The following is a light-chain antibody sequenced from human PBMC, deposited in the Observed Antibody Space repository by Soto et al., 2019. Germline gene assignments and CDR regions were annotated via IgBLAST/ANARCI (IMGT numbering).Light chain of an antibody. V-gene: IGLV2-14*01. CDR3: SSYTTSYFYV. CDR1: GRDIGAYDY. J-gene: IGLJ1*01. Sequence: QSALTQPASVSGSPGQSITISCTGSGRDIGAYDYVSWYQQHPGKAPKLLIYGVKNRPSGVSYRFSAFKSAFTASLTISGLQAEDEAHYYCSSYTTSYFYVFGPGTKVTVL. CDR2: GVK.